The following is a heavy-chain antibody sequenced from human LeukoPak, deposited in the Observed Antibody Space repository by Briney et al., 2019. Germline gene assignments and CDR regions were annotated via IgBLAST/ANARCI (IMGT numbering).Heavy chain of an antibody. CDR3: AKGQGIAVAGIRISA. J-gene: IGHJ5*02. V-gene: IGHV3-23*01. D-gene: IGHD6-19*01. Sequence: GGSLRLSCAASGFTFSSYAMSWVRQAPGKGLEWVSAIRGSGGSTYYADSVKGRFTISRDNSKNTLYLQMNSLRAEDTAVYYCAKGQGIAVAGIRISAWGRGTLVTVSS. CDR2: IRGSGGST. CDR1: GFTFSSYA.